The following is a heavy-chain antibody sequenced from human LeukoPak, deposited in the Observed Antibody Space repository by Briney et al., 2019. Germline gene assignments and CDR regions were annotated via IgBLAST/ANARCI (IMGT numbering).Heavy chain of an antibody. CDR1: GFTFSSYA. V-gene: IGHV3-23*01. Sequence: GGSLRLSCAASGFTFSSYAMSWVRQAPGKGLEWVSSISGTGGNTYYADSVKGRFTISRDNSKNTLYLQMNSLRAEDTAVYYCANVPYYGSRTPFDHWGQGTLVTVSS. D-gene: IGHD3-10*01. CDR3: ANVPYYGSRTPFDH. J-gene: IGHJ4*02. CDR2: ISGTGGNT.